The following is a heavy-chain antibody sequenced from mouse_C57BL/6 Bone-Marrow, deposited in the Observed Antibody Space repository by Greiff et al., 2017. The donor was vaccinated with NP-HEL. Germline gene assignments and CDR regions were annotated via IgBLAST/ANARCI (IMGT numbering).Heavy chain of an antibody. CDR3: TSTTVGHYFDY. D-gene: IGHD1-1*01. CDR2: IRLKSDNYAT. CDR1: GFTFSNYW. J-gene: IGHJ2*01. Sequence: EVKLMESGGGLVQPGGSMKLSCVASGFTFSNYWMNWVRQSPEKGLEWVAQIRLKSDNYATHYAESVKGRFTISRDDSKSSVYLQMNNLRAEDTGIYYCTSTTVGHYFDYWGQGTTLTVSS. V-gene: IGHV6-3*01.